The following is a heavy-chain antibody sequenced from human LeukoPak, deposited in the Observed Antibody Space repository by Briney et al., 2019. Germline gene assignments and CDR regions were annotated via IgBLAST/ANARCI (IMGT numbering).Heavy chain of an antibody. CDR1: GFTFRNYA. Sequence: PGGSLRLSCAASGFTFRNYAMGWVRQAPGKGLEWVSTSSGSGDDTYYADSVKGRFTISRDNSKNTLYLQMSGLRAEDTAVYYCAKFRGIPTTATQDWGQGTPVTVSS. CDR3: AKFRGIPTTATQD. J-gene: IGHJ1*01. V-gene: IGHV3-23*01. CDR2: SSGSGDDT. D-gene: IGHD4-17*01.